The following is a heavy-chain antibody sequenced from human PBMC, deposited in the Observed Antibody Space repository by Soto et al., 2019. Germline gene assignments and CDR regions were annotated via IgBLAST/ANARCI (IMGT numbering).Heavy chain of an antibody. D-gene: IGHD3-16*02. CDR3: VRVSRDITFGAVIDYRFDH. J-gene: IGHJ4*02. CDR2: MKPNSGTA. CDR1: GYTFIAYD. V-gene: IGHV1-8*01. Sequence: QVQLVQSGAEVREPGTSVKVSCKASGYTFIAYDINWVRQAPGQGLEWMGGMKPNSGTAGYGQKFQDRVTMTRDTSITTAYMELSSLTSEDTAVYYCVRVSRDITFGAVIDYRFDHWGQGTLVTVSS.